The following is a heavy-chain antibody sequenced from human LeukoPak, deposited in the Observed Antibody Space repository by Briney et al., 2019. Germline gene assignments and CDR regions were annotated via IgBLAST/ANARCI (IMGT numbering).Heavy chain of an antibody. CDR1: GLTFSSYS. J-gene: IGHJ4*02. CDR2: IKEDGSEK. V-gene: IGHV3-7*01. CDR3: ARYRTCPSN. Sequence: PGGSLRLSCAASGLTFSSYSMSWVRQAPGKGLEWVANIKEDGSEKYYVDSVKGRFTISRDNAKNSLYLQMNSLRAEDTAVYYCARYRTCPSNWSQGTLVTVSS. D-gene: IGHD1-14*01.